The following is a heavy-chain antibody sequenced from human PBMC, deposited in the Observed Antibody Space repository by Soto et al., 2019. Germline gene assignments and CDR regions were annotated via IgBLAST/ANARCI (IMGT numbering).Heavy chain of an antibody. D-gene: IGHD2-21*02. Sequence: SETLSLTCAVSGGSINSSNWWTWVRQTPGQGLEWIGEIYPSGTTIYNPSLKTRVTISLDKSTNQFSLRLTSVTAADTAVYFCAREIVTAGGNNYFDPWGPGTLVTVSS. CDR1: GGSINSSNW. CDR3: AREIVTAGGNNYFDP. J-gene: IGHJ5*02. V-gene: IGHV4-4*02. CDR2: IYPSGTT.